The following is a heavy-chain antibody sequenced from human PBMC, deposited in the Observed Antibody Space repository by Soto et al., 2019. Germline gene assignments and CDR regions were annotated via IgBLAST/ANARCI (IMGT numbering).Heavy chain of an antibody. CDR1: GFTFSTYE. CDR3: VRDTMRASAAASLDY. J-gene: IGHJ4*02. V-gene: IGHV3-48*03. CDR2: ISVSGNII. Sequence: EVQLVESGGGLVQPGGSLRLSCAASGFTFSTYEFNWVRQAPGRGLEWISYISVSGNIIKYADSVKGRFTISRANAESSLHLHMSSLRVDDTAVYFCVRDTMRASAAASLDYWGQGTQVIVSS. D-gene: IGHD6-13*01.